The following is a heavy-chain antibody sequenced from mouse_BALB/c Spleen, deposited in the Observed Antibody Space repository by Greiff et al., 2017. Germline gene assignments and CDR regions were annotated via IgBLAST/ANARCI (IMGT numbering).Heavy chain of an antibody. V-gene: IGHV3-2*02. CDR2: ISYSGST. Sequence: EVKVEESGPGLVKPSQSLSLTCTVTGYSITSDYAWNWIRQFPGNKLEWMGYISYSGSTSYNPSLKSRISITRDTSKNQFFLQLNSVTTEDTATYYCARCYYGNYYAMDYWGQGTSVTVSS. D-gene: IGHD2-1*01. CDR1: GYSITSDYA. J-gene: IGHJ4*01. CDR3: ARCYYGNYYAMDY.